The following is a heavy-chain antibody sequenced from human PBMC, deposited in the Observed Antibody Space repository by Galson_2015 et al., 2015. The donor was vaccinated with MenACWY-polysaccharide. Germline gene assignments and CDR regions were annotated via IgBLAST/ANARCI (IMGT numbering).Heavy chain of an antibody. CDR1: GFSMTSYA. V-gene: IGHV3-23*01. D-gene: IGHD6-13*01. CDR2: ISGSGIDI. J-gene: IGHJ4*02. Sequence: SPRLSCAASGFSMTSYAVNWVRQAPGKGLEWVGVISGSGIDIRYADSVKGRVTISRDTSKSTLYLQMDSVRAEDTAKYYCAKSSQWGAAAVGSFDHWGQGTLVTVSS. CDR3: AKSSQWGAAAVGSFDH.